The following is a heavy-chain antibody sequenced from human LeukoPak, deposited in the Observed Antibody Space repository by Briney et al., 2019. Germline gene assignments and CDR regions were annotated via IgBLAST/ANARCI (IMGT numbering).Heavy chain of an antibody. D-gene: IGHD5-18*01. Sequence: SETLSLTCSVSGGSISGYYWSWIRLPPGKGLEWIGSIYYSGSTNYNPSLKSRVTISVDTSKNQFSLKLSSVTAADTAVYYCARDTAMIWGYYFDYWGQGTLVTVSS. J-gene: IGHJ4*02. CDR1: GGSISGYY. CDR2: IYYSGST. CDR3: ARDTAMIWGYYFDY. V-gene: IGHV4-59*01.